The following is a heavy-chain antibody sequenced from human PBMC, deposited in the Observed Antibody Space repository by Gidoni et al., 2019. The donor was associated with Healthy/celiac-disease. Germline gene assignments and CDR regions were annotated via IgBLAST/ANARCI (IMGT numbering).Heavy chain of an antibody. J-gene: IGHJ4*02. CDR3: AKDLRGYSYGMGLSDY. Sequence: LEWVAVISYDGSNKYYADSVKGRFTISRDNSKNTLYLQMNILRAEDTAVYYCAKDLRGYSYGMGLSDYWGQGTLVTVSS. D-gene: IGHD5-18*01. V-gene: IGHV3-30*18. CDR2: ISYDGSNK.